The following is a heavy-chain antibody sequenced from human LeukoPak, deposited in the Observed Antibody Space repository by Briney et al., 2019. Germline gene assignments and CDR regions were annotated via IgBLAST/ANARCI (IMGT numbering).Heavy chain of an antibody. CDR2: IKEDGSEE. CDR1: GFTFGDFW. CDR3: AKARGSGQNAFDI. Sequence: GGSLRLSCVASGFTFGDFWMSWVRQAPGKGLEWVTNIKEDGSEEYYVDSVKGRFTISRDNSKNTLYLQMNSLRAEDTAVYYCAKARGSGQNAFDIWGQGTMVTVSS. D-gene: IGHD1-14*01. J-gene: IGHJ3*02. V-gene: IGHV3-7*03.